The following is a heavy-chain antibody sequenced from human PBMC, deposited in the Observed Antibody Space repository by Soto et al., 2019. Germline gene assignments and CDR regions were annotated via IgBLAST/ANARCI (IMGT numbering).Heavy chain of an antibody. V-gene: IGHV3-33*01. CDR2: IWYDGSNK. Sequence: QVQLVESGGGVVQPGRSLRLSCAASGFTFSSYGMHWVRQAPGKGLEWVAVIWYDGSNKYYADSVKGRFTISRDNSKNTLYLHMNSLRAEDTAVYYCARDLGFAESAYCGGDCLGYYYYGMDVWGQGTTVTVSS. D-gene: IGHD2-21*02. CDR1: GFTFSSYG. J-gene: IGHJ6*02. CDR3: ARDLGFAESAYCGGDCLGYYYYGMDV.